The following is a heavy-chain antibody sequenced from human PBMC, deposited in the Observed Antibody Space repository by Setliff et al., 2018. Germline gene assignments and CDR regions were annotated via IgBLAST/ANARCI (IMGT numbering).Heavy chain of an antibody. J-gene: IGHJ4*02. D-gene: IGHD1-26*01. V-gene: IGHV1-18*01. Sequence: GASVKVSCKASGYTFNNYGITWVRQAPGQGLEWMGWINNYSFKTTYSQKFLDRVTMTTDTSATTAYMELKNLRSDDTAVYYCARAGDAASGRKGVLEYWGQGTAVTVSS. CDR2: INNYSFKT. CDR3: ARAGDAASGRKGVLEY. CDR1: GYTFNNYG.